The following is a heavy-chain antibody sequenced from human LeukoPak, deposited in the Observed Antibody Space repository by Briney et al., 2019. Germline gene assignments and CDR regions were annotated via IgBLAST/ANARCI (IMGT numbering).Heavy chain of an antibody. Sequence: SGGSLRLSCAASGFTFSTSWMNWVRQAPGKGLEWVANIMEDGSEEYYVDSVKGRFTISRDNARKSLYLQMNSLRVEDTAVYYCARGYSGYEFGYWGQGTLVTVSS. D-gene: IGHD5-12*01. J-gene: IGHJ4*02. CDR1: GFTFSTSW. CDR2: IMEDGSEE. V-gene: IGHV3-7*04. CDR3: ARGYSGYEFGY.